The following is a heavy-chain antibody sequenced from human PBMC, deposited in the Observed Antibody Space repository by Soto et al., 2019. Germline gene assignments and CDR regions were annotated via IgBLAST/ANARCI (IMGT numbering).Heavy chain of an antibody. CDR1: GYTFTSYY. J-gene: IGHJ3*02. D-gene: IGHD2-2*01. CDR3: ARNSDIVVVPAVVDSAFDI. Sequence: QVQLVQSGAEVKKPGASVKVSCKASGYTFTSYYMHWVRQAPGQGLEWMGIINPSGGSTSYAQKFQGRVTMTRDTSTTTGYMGLSSLRSEDTAVYYCARNSDIVVVPAVVDSAFDIWGQGTMVTVSS. CDR2: INPSGGST. V-gene: IGHV1-46*01.